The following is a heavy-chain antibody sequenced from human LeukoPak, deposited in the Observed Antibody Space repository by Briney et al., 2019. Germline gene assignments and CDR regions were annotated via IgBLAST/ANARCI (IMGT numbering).Heavy chain of an antibody. D-gene: IGHD4-23*01. CDR2: IKQGGSDK. J-gene: IGHJ4*02. CDR3: ARALTTVVTHLMSLGY. Sequence: GGSLRLSCAASGFTFSRHWMTYVRQAPGKGLEWVADIKQGGSDKLYVDSVRGRFTISREDAKNSLTLQMNSLRVEDTAVYYCARALTTVVTHLMSLGYWGQGTLVTVSS. CDR1: GFTFSRHW. V-gene: IGHV3-7*01.